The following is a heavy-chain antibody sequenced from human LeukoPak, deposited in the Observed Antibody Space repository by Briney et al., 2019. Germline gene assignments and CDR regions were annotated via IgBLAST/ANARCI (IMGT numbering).Heavy chain of an antibody. CDR1: GYTFTGHY. V-gene: IGHV1-2*02. D-gene: IGHD2-8*01. CDR3: ARVEYCTKGVCINFDL. CDR2: INPNSGGT. Sequence: ASVKVSCKASGYTFTGHYIHWLRQAPGHGLEWMGWINPNSGGTKYAQKFQGRVTVTRDTSTSTAYMELSGLRADDTAAYYCARVEYCTKGVCINFDLWGQGTLVTVSS. J-gene: IGHJ4*02.